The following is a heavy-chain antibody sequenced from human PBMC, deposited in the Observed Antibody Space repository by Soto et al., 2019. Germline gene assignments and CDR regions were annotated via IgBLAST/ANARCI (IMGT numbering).Heavy chain of an antibody. D-gene: IGHD3-10*01. CDR3: ARCAYGSFTFGLDV. CDR2: SHHSGIT. Sequence: QVQLQESGPGLVKPSGTLSLTCAVSGGSISSSNWWTWVRQSPGKGLEWIGESHHSGITNYNPSLKGRVTISLDMPKNQCSLRLTSVTAADTALYYCARCAYGSFTFGLDVWGQGTTVAVSS. J-gene: IGHJ6*02. CDR1: GGSISSSNW. V-gene: IGHV4-4*02.